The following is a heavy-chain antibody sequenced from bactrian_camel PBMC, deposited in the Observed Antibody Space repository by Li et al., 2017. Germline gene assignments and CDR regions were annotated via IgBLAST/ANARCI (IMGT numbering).Heavy chain of an antibody. D-gene: IGHD7*01. CDR3: GVTPMEGTKCTRPYKF. J-gene: IGHJ4*01. CDR2: IRRDGDE. Sequence: QVQLVESGGGSVQPGGSLTLSCTVSGDTYGGTYGRSCLGWFRQAPGKEREGVAGIRRDGDEYYAGSVKGRFTISQDNAKNTLYLHMSSLNPEDTAMYYCGVTPMEGTKCTRPYKFWGQGTQVTVS. V-gene: IGHV3S55*01. CDR1: GDTYGGTYG.